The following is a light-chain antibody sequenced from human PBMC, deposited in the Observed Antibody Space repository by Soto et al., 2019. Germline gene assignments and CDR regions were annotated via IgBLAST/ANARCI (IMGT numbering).Light chain of an antibody. CDR1: QSVRTN. CDR3: HQYNIWPPGT. V-gene: IGKV3-15*01. J-gene: IGKJ1*01. CDR2: GAS. Sequence: EIVMTQSPATLSVSPGERATLSCRASQSVRTNLAWYQQKVGQAPRLLIYGASTRATGIPARFSGSGSGTEFTLTISSLQSEDFAVYYCHQYNIWPPGTFDQGTKVEIK.